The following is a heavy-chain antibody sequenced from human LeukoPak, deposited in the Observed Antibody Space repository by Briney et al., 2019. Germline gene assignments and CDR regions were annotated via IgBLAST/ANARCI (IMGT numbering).Heavy chain of an antibody. J-gene: IGHJ6*03. CDR3: ARGCLGDRIQLRYYYMDV. V-gene: IGHV1-8*03. CDR2: MNPNSGNT. CDR1: GYTFTSYD. Sequence: ASVKVSCKASGYTFTSYDINWVRQATGQGLEWMGWMNPNSGNTGYAQKFQGRVTITRNTSISTAYMELSSLRSEDTAVYYCARGCLGDRIQLRYYYMDVWGKGTTVTVSS. D-gene: IGHD5-18*01.